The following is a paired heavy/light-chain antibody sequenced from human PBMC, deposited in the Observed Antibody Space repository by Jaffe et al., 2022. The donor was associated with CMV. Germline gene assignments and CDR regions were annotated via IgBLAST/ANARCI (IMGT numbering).Heavy chain of an antibody. D-gene: IGHD3-10*01. CDR2: IYYSGST. Sequence: QVQLQESGPELVKPSETLSLTCTVSGGSISSYYWSWIRQPPGKGLEWIASIYYSGSTDYSPSLKSRITISLDMSKNQFSLNLNSVTAADTAVYYCARGGHSFGTGYYFDYWGQGVLVTVSS. CDR1: GGSISSYY. CDR3: ARGGHSFGTGYYFDY. J-gene: IGHJ4*02. V-gene: IGHV4-59*01.
Light chain of an antibody. V-gene: IGKV4-1*01. Sequence: DIVMTQSPDSLAVSLGERATINCKSSQSVLYGSNNKNYLAWYQQKPGQPPKLLIYWASTRESGVPDRFSGSGSGTDFTLTISSLQAEDVAVYYCQQYYNIPRTFGQGTEVEVK. CDR3: QQYYNIPRT. CDR2: WAS. CDR1: QSVLYGSNNKNY. J-gene: IGKJ1*01.